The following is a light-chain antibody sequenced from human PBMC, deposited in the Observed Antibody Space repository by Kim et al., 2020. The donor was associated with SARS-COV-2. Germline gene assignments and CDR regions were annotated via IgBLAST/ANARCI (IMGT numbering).Light chain of an antibody. CDR1: SSDVGGYNY. CDR2: DVS. Sequence: ALTQPASVSGSPGQSITISCTGTSSDVGGYNYVSWYQQHPGKAPKLMIYDVSNRPSGVSNRFSGSKSGNTASLTISGLQAEDEADYYCSSYTSSSTLVFGGGTQLTVL. J-gene: IGLJ3*02. V-gene: IGLV2-14*03. CDR3: SSYTSSSTLV.